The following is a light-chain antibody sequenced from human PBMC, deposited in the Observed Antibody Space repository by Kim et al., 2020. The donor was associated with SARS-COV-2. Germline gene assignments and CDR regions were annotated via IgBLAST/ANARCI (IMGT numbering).Light chain of an antibody. CDR3: QQADTFPFT. CDR1: QGITSF. J-gene: IGKJ2*01. V-gene: IGKV1-12*01. CDR2: AAS. Sequence: SASVGDRVTITCRACQGITSFLAWYQQRPGKAPKLLIYAASSLHSGVPSRFSGSGSGTHFTLTISSLQPEDFGTYYCQQADTFPFTFGQGTKLDI.